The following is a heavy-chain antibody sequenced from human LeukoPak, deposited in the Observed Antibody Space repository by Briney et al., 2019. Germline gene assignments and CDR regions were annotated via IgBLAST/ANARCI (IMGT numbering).Heavy chain of an antibody. CDR3: ARDSAVPAARSYYYGMDV. V-gene: IGHV4-39*02. Sequence: TSETLSLTCTVSGDSISSSSYYGGWIRQPPGKGLEWIGSIYYSGSTYYNPSLKSRVTISVDTSKNQFSLKLSSVTAADTAVYYCARDSAVPAARSYYYGMDVWGQGTTVTVSS. CDR2: IYYSGST. CDR1: GDSISSSSYY. D-gene: IGHD2-2*01. J-gene: IGHJ6*02.